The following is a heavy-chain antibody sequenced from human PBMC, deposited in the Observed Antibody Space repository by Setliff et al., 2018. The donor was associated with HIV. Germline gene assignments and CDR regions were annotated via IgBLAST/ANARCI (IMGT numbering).Heavy chain of an antibody. V-gene: IGHV4-59*01. Sequence: PSETLSLTCTVSGGSISSDYWSWIRQPPGKGLEWIGYIYYSGSTNYNPSLKSRVTISVATSKNQFSLKLNSVTTADTAVYYCARSRTSSGYYGVTGYGMDVWGQGTMVTVSS. J-gene: IGHJ6*02. CDR3: ARSRTSSGYYGVTGYGMDV. CDR1: GGSISSDY. D-gene: IGHD3-22*01. CDR2: IYYSGST.